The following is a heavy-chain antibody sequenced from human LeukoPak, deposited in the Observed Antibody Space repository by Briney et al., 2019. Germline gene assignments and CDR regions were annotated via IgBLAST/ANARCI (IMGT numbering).Heavy chain of an antibody. V-gene: IGHV3-21*01. J-gene: IGHJ4*02. D-gene: IGHD5-24*01. CDR1: GFTFSSYS. Sequence: GGSLRLSCAASGFTFSSYSMNWVRQAPGKGLEWVSSISSSSSYIYYADSVKGRFTISRDNAKNSLYLQMNSLRAEDTAVYYCASHRDGYNYFAFDYWGQGTLVTVSS. CDR3: ASHRDGYNYFAFDY. CDR2: ISSSSSYI.